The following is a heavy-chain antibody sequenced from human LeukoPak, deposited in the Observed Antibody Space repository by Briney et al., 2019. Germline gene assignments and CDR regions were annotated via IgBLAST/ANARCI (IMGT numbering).Heavy chain of an antibody. D-gene: IGHD1-26*01. Sequence: GGSLRLSCAASGFTVSDAWMNWVRQAPGKGLEWVGLIKSKTNGGTRDYAAPVKGRFTISRDDSNNILYLQMNSLKNEDAAVYYCVTELSGSFPTWGQGTLLTVSS. V-gene: IGHV3-15*01. J-gene: IGHJ4*02. CDR2: IKSKTNGGTR. CDR1: GFTVSDAW. CDR3: VTELSGSFPT.